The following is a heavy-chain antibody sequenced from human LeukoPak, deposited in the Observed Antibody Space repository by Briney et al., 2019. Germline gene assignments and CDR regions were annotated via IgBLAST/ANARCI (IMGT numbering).Heavy chain of an antibody. CDR3: ASYDFWSGVIDY. CDR2: IYHSGST. J-gene: IGHJ4*02. D-gene: IGHD3-3*01. CDR1: GGSISSGGYS. V-gene: IGHV4-30-2*01. Sequence: SETLSLTSAVSGGSISSGGYSWSWIRQPPGKSLEWIGYIYHSGSTYYNPSRKSRVTISVDRSKNQFSLKLSSVTAADTAVYYCASYDFWSGVIDYWGQGTLVTASS.